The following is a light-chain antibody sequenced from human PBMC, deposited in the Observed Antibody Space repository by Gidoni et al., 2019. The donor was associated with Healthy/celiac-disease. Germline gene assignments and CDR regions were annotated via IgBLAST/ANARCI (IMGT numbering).Light chain of an antibody. CDR2: LGS. V-gene: IGKV2-28*01. CDR3: MQDLQNSVT. CDR1: HSLLHSNGYTY. J-gene: IGKJ3*01. Sequence: DIVMTQSPLSLPVTPGEPASISCRSSHSLLHSNGYTYLDWYLQKPGQSPQLLIYLGSNRASGVPERLSGSGSGTDFTLKISRVEAEDVGVDYCMQDLQNSVTFGPGTKVDIK.